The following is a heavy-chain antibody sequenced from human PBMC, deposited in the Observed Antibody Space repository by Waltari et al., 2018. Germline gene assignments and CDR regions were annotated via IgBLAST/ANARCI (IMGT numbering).Heavy chain of an antibody. V-gene: IGHV1-18*04. CDR1: GYTFTDYI. CDR3: ARRRRIAVTDSEAFYFDY. CDR2: ISDYDGNI. D-gene: IGHD6-19*01. J-gene: IGHJ4*02. Sequence: QVQLVQSGPEVQKPGASVKVSCKAPGYTFTDYIITWVRQAPGQGLEWMGWISDYDGNINYAQKVQDRVTMTTDTSATTAYMELRSLRSDDAAVYYCARRRRIAVTDSEAFYFDYWGQGTLVTVSS.